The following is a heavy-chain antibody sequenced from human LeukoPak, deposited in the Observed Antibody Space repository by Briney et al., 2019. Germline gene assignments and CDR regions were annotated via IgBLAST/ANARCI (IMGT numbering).Heavy chain of an antibody. CDR2: IKQDGNMK. V-gene: IGHV3-7*01. J-gene: IGHJ4*02. CDR1: GFNFSSYW. Sequence: GGSLRLSCAASGFNFSSYWMSWVRQAPGKGLEWIANIKQDGNMKYYVDSVKGRFTISRDNAKNSLYLQMKSLRAEDTAVYYCARDLVGGDYWGQGTLVTVSS. CDR3: ARDLVGGDY. D-gene: IGHD3-16*01.